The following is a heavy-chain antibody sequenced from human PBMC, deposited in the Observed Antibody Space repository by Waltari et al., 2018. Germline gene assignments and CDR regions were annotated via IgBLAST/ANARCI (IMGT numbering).Heavy chain of an antibody. CDR3: ARTNFLGGMDV. CDR1: GDSISSFY. V-gene: IGHV4-59*01. J-gene: IGHJ6*02. CDR2: IFYRGST. Sequence: QVQLQETGPGLVKPSETLSLTCTVSGDSISSFYWSWIRQPPGKGLEWIAYIFYRGSTSYNPSLKSRVTISVDTSKNQFSLNLRSLTAADTAVYYCARTNFLGGMDVWGQGTTVTVSS.